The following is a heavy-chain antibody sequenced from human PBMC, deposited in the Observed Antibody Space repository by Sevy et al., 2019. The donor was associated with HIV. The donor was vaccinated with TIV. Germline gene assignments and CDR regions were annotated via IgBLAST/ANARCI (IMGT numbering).Heavy chain of an antibody. CDR3: ALERLSSDVAEYFQN. V-gene: IGHV3-30*19. CDR2: ISFDATNK. D-gene: IGHD1-1*01. J-gene: IGHJ1*01. Sequence: GGSLRLSCAASGFTLSNNHMHWVRQAPGKGLEWVATISFDATNKHYPDSVKGRFTISRDNFQNSPFLQMDSLRPEDTAVYYCALERLSSDVAEYFQNWGQGTLVTVSS. CDR1: GFTLSNNH.